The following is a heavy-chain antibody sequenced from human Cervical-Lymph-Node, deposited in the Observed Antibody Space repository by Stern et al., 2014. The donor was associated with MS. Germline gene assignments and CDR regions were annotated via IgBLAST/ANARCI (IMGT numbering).Heavy chain of an antibody. V-gene: IGHV4-4*02. J-gene: IGHJ4*02. CDR1: GDSISGNNW. Sequence: VQLEESGQGRVKPSGTLSLTCAGSGDSISGNNWWRWVRQSPGKGLEWIGEIYVSGSTNYHPSLVSRAIMAVERSNNQFSLKLNSVTAADTAVYYCARRGGQRLVHFDYWGQGILVTVSS. CDR3: ARRGGQRLVHFDY. CDR2: IYVSGST. D-gene: IGHD6-13*01.